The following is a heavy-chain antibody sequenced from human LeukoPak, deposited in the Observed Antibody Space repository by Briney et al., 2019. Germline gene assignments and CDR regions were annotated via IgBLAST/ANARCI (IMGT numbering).Heavy chain of an antibody. CDR1: GYSISSGYY. J-gene: IGHJ4*02. Sequence: SETLSLTCTVSGYSISSGYYWGWIRQPPGKGLEWIGSIYHSGSTYYNPSLKSRVTISVDTSKNQFSLRLSSVTAADTAVYYCARGYSSDDFDYWGQGTLVTVSS. V-gene: IGHV4-38-2*02. CDR3: ARGYSSDDFDY. CDR2: IYHSGST. D-gene: IGHD6-19*01.